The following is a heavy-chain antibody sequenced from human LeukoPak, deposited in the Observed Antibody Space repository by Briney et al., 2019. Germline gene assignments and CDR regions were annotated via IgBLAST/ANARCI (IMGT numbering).Heavy chain of an antibody. D-gene: IGHD1-7*01. CDR1: GFTFSDYG. V-gene: IGHV3-21*01. Sequence: PGGSLRLSCAASGFTFSDYGMNWVRQAPGKGLEWVSCISRSSTYIYYADSLKGRVTISTDNAKNTLYLQMNSLRAEDTAVYYCARAAYNWNYGTYYFDYWGQGTLVTVSS. CDR3: ARAAYNWNYGTYYFDY. J-gene: IGHJ4*02. CDR2: ISRSSTYI.